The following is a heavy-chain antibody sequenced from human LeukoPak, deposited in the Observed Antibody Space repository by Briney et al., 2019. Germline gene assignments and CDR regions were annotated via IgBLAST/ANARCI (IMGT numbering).Heavy chain of an antibody. D-gene: IGHD2-8*01. J-gene: IGHJ3*02. CDR2: INSDGSST. V-gene: IGHV3-74*01. CDR3: ARVQGHPPNGLDI. CDR1: GFTFSSYW. Sequence: GGSLRLSCAASGFTFSSYWMHWVRQAPGKGLVWVSRINSDGSSTSYADSVKGRFTISRDNAKNTLYLQMNSLRAEDTAVYYCARVQGHPPNGLDIWGQGTMVTVSS.